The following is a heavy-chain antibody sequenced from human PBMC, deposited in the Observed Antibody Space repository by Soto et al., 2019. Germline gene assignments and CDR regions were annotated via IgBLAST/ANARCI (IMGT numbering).Heavy chain of an antibody. D-gene: IGHD2-15*01. J-gene: IGHJ4*02. CDR3: ARDRSRVGEGSFDY. CDR2: ISSSSSYI. CDR1: GFTFSSYS. V-gene: IGHV3-21*01. Sequence: GGSLRLSCAASGFTFSSYSMNWVRQAPGKGLEWVSSISSSSSYIYYADSVKGRFTISRDNAKNSLYLQMNSLRAEDTAVDYCARDRSRVGEGSFDYWGQGTLVTVSS.